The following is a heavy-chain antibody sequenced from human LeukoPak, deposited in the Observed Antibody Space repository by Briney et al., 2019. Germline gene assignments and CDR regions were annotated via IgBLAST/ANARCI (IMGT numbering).Heavy chain of an antibody. V-gene: IGHV3-11*04. D-gene: IGHD3-22*01. CDR1: GFTFSDYY. Sequence: GGSLRLSCAASGFTFSDYYMSWIRQAPGKGLEWVSYISSSGSTIYYADSVKGRFTISRDNSKSTLYLQMNSLRAEDTAVYYCAKDRYYDHTNHFDYWGQGTLVTASS. J-gene: IGHJ4*02. CDR2: ISSSGSTI. CDR3: AKDRYYDHTNHFDY.